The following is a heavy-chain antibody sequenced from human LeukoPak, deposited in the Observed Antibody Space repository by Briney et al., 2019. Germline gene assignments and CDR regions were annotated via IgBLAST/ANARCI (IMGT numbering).Heavy chain of an antibody. CDR1: GFSFSSYA. V-gene: IGHV3-23*01. CDR2: IGSSGDT. CDR3: AIQKSYYFDY. Sequence: PGGSLRLSCAASGFSFSSYAMTWVRQAPGKGLEWVSTIGSSGDTYYPDSVKGRFTISRDTSKNTLYLQMNSLRAEDTAVFYCAIQKSYYFDYWGQGAPVTVSS. J-gene: IGHJ4*02.